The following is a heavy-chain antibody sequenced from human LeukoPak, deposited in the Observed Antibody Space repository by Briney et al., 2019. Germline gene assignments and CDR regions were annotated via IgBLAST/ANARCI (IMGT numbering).Heavy chain of an antibody. CDR3: ARVICSGVTCYSDVTFDY. Sequence: ASVNVSCKASGYTFTSYYMHWVRQAPGPGLEWMGIINPSGGSTNYAQKFQGRVTMTRDMSTSTVYMELSSLRSEDTAVYYCARVICSGVTCYSDVTFDYWGQGTLVTVSS. D-gene: IGHD2-15*01. CDR2: INPSGGST. CDR1: GYTFTSYY. J-gene: IGHJ4*02. V-gene: IGHV1-46*01.